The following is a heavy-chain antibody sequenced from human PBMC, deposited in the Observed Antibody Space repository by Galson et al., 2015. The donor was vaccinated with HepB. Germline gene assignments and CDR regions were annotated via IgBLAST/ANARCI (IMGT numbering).Heavy chain of an antibody. V-gene: IGHV2-5*02. D-gene: IGHD3-3*01. CDR2: IYWDDDK. CDR1: GFSLSTSGVG. CDR3: AHTRYYDFWSGYARWFDP. J-gene: IGHJ5*02. Sequence: PALVKPTQTLTLTCTFSGFSLSTSGVGVGWIRQLPGKALEWLALIYWDDDKRYSPSLKSRLTITKDTSKNQVVLTMTNMDPVDTATYYCAHTRYYDFWSGYARWFDPWGQGTLVTVSS.